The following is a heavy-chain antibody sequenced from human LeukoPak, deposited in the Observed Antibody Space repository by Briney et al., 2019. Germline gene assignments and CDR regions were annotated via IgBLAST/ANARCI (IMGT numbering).Heavy chain of an antibody. Sequence: GGSLRLSCAASGFTFSSYAMGWVRQAPGKGLEWVAAISYDGSNKWHADSVKGRFTISRDNSKHTLYLQMNSLRAEDTAVYYCARGGYWGDYVFDFWGPGTLVTVSS. CDR1: GFTFSSYA. J-gene: IGHJ4*02. CDR3: ARGGYWGDYVFDF. D-gene: IGHD4-17*01. V-gene: IGHV3-30*03. CDR2: ISYDGSNK.